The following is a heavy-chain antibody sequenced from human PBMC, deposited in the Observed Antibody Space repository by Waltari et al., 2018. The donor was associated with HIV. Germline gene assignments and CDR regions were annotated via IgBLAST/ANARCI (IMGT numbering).Heavy chain of an antibody. CDR2: IPFDGSKK. CDR1: GFTFSNYG. CDR3: VKTGVGAPSFDY. Sequence: QVQLVESGGGVVQPGGSLRLSCAAAGFTFSNYGIHWVRQASGKGLEWVAFIPFDGSKKKYADSVKGRFTISRDNPKNTLDLQMNSLRAEDTAVYYCVKTGVGAPSFDYWGQGTLVTVSS. V-gene: IGHV3-30*02. J-gene: IGHJ4*02. D-gene: IGHD1-26*01.